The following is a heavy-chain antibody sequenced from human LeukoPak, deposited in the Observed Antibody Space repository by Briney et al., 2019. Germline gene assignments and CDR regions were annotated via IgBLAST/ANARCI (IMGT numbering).Heavy chain of an antibody. CDR2: IKQDGSEK. CDR1: GFTFRRYW. Sequence: PGGSLRLSCAASGFTFRRYWMSGARQASGKGLEWVANIKQDGSEKYYVDSVKGRFTISRDNAKNSLYLQMNSLRAEDTAVYYCVGLGENYWGQGTLVTVSS. V-gene: IGHV3-7*02. D-gene: IGHD3-10*01. CDR3: VGLGENY. J-gene: IGHJ4*02.